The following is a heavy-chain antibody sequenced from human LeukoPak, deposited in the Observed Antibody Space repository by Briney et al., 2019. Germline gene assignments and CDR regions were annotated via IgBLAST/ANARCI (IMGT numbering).Heavy chain of an antibody. D-gene: IGHD3-10*01. Sequence: PSQTLSLTCTVSGGSISSGDYYWSWIRQPPGKGLEWIGYIYHSGSTYYNPSLKSRVTISVDTSKNQFSLKLSSVTAADTAVYYCARWGTMVRGVHRAHFDYWGQGTLVTVSS. V-gene: IGHV4-30-4*01. CDR1: GGSISSGDYY. CDR2: IYHSGST. J-gene: IGHJ4*02. CDR3: ARWGTMVRGVHRAHFDY.